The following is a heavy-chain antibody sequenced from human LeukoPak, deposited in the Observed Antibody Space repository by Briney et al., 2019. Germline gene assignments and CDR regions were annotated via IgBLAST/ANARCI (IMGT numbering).Heavy chain of an antibody. CDR2: IIPIFGTA. J-gene: IGHJ4*02. V-gene: IGHV1-69*05. D-gene: IGHD3-22*01. CDR3: ARVVPLAAGYDRAGYYFDY. CDR1: GGTFSSYA. Sequence: SVKVSCKASGGTFSSYAISGVRQAPGQGLEWMGGIIPIFGTANYAQKFQGRVTITTDESTSTAYMELSSLRSEDTAVYYCARVVPLAAGYDRAGYYFDYWGQGTLVTVSS.